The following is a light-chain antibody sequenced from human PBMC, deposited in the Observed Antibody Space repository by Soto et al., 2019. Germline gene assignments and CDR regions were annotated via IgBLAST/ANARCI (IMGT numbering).Light chain of an antibody. Sequence: EIVMTQSPATLSVSPGERATLSCRASQSVSSNLAWYQQKPGQAPRLLIYGASTRATGIPARFSGSGSGTEFTLSISSLQSEDFAVYYCQHYHNWPPWTFRQGTKVEIK. CDR3: QHYHNWPPWT. CDR1: QSVSSN. J-gene: IGKJ1*01. CDR2: GAS. V-gene: IGKV3-15*01.